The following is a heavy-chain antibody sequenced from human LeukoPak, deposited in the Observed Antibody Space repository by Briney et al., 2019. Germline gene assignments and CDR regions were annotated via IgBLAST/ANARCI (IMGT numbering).Heavy chain of an antibody. J-gene: IGHJ4*02. CDR3: AKDANCSGGSCLDY. CDR1: GFTFGNYW. V-gene: IGHV3-7*01. D-gene: IGHD2-15*01. CDR2: IKQDGSEK. Sequence: PGGSLRLSCAASGFTFGNYWMSWVRQAPGKGLEWVANIKQDGSEKYYVDSVKGRFTISRDNSKNTLYQQMNSMRAEDTAVYYCAKDANCSGGSCLDYWGQGTLVTVSS.